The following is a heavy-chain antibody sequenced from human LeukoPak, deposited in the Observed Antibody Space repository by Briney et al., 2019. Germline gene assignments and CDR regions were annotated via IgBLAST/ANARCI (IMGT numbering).Heavy chain of an antibody. Sequence: TGGSLRLSCAASGFTFDDYAMHWVRQAPGKGLEWVSGINWNSNNIDYADSVKGRFTISRDNAKNSLYLQMNSLRAEDTALYYCAKASSGYYSAILGWGQGALVTVSS. D-gene: IGHD3-22*01. V-gene: IGHV3-9*01. J-gene: IGHJ4*02. CDR2: INWNSNNI. CDR1: GFTFDDYA. CDR3: AKASSGYYSAILG.